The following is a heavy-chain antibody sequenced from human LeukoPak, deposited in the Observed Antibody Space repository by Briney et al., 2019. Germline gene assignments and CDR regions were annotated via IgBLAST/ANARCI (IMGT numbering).Heavy chain of an antibody. CDR2: INHSGST. CDR1: GGSFSGYY. D-gene: IGHD5-18*01. J-gene: IGHJ4*02. Sequence: PSETPSLTCAVYGGSFSGYYWSWIRQPPGKGLEWIGEINHSGSTNYNPSLKSRVTISVDTSKNQFSLKLSSVTAADTAVYYCASGGYSYGRFGYWGQGTLVTVSS. V-gene: IGHV4-34*01. CDR3: ASGGYSYGRFGY.